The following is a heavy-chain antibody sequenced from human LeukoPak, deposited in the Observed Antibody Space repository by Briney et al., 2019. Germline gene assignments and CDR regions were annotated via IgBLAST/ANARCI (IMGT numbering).Heavy chain of an antibody. D-gene: IGHD3-10*01. J-gene: IGHJ4*02. Sequence: GGSLRLSCAAYGFTFSSYEMNWVRQAPGKGLEWVSYISSSGSTIYYADSVKGRFTISRDNAKNSLYLQMNSLRAEDTAVYYCARGVLPPLFDYWGQGTLVTVSS. CDR1: GFTFSSYE. V-gene: IGHV3-48*03. CDR3: ARGVLPPLFDY. CDR2: ISSSGSTI.